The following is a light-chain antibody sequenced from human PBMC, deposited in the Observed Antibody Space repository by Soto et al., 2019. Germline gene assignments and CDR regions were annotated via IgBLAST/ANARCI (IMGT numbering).Light chain of an antibody. CDR2: DAS. V-gene: IGKV3-11*01. CDR1: QSVSTN. J-gene: IGKJ4*01. CDR3: QRALT. Sequence: EIVLTQSPATLSLSPGERATLSCRASQSVSTNLAWYQQTPGQAPRLLIHDASNKATGVPARFSGSGSGTDFTLTISSLEPEDFSVYYCQRALTFGGGTKVEIK.